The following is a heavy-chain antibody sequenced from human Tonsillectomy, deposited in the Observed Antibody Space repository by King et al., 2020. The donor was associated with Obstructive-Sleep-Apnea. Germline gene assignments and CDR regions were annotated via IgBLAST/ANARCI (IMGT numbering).Heavy chain of an antibody. J-gene: IGHJ4*02. Sequence: QVQLQESGPGLVKPSETLSLTCTVSGGSVSSSSYYWSWIRQPPGKGLEWIGYIYYTGSTNYSPSLKSRVTISVDTSKNQFSLNLYSMTAADTAVYFCARDDYGAYADFDYWGQGILVTVS. CDR1: GGSVSSSSYY. V-gene: IGHV4-61*01. D-gene: IGHD4-17*01. CDR2: IYYTGST. CDR3: ARDDYGAYADFDY.